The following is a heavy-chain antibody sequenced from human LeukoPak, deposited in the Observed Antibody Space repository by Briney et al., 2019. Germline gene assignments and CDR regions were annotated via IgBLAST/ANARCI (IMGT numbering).Heavy chain of an antibody. D-gene: IGHD6-6*01. Sequence: SETLSLTCTVSDDSISSYYWTWIRQPAGKGLEWIGRIYTSGSTNYNPSLKSRVTMSVDTSKNQFSLKLSSVTAADTAVYYCASQSIAAPPGYFDYWGQGTLVTVSS. V-gene: IGHV4-4*07. J-gene: IGHJ4*02. CDR2: IYTSGST. CDR3: ASQSIAAPPGYFDY. CDR1: DDSISSYY.